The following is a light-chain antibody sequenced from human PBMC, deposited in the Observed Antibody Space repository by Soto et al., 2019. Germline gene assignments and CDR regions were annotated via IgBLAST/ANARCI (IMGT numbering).Light chain of an antibody. CDR2: AAS. CDR3: QQYNIYPLT. V-gene: IGKV1D-16*01. Sequence: DVQMTQSPSSLSASVGDRVTITCRASQDINSWLAWYQQKPEKAPKSLIHAASSFQTGVPSRFSGSGSGTDFTLTISSLQPEDSATYYCQQYNIYPLTFGGGTKVEIK. CDR1: QDINSW. J-gene: IGKJ4*01.